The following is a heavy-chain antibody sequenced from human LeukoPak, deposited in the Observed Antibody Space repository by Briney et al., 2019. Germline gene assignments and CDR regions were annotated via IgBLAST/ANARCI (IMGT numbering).Heavy chain of an antibody. CDR2: FYDGWST. CDR1: GGSISSGNW. D-gene: IGHD1-26*01. Sequence: SGTLPLTCAVSGGSISSGNWWSWVRQPPGKGLEWIGEFYDGWSTNYNPSLKSRVTISVDKSNNQFYLKLNSVTAAVTAVYYCARHQVGANTFDYWGQGTLVTVSS. J-gene: IGHJ4*02. CDR3: ARHQVGANTFDY. V-gene: IGHV4-4*02.